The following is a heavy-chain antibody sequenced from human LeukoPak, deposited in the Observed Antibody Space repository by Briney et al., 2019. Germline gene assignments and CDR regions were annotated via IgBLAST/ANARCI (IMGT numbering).Heavy chain of an antibody. J-gene: IGHJ4*02. CDR1: GFTFSTYP. Sequence: GGSLRLSCGASGFTFSTYPMHWVRQAPGKGLEWVAVISKEGSNKYYADSVKGRYTISRDSSKNMLYLEMNSLSGEDTAVYYCVKSGSDGGPYFFDYWGQGTLVTVSS. CDR3: VKSGSDGGPYFFDY. CDR2: ISKEGSNK. D-gene: IGHD1-14*01. V-gene: IGHV3-30*18.